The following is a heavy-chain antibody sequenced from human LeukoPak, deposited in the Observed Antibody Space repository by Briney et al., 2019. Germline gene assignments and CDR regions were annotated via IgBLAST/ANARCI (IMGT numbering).Heavy chain of an antibody. J-gene: IGHJ4*02. Sequence: GGSLRLSCTASGFTFSRSTMNWVRQAPGKGLEWVSSISSSSRYIFYADSVKGRFTISRDNAKTSLYLQMNSLRAGDTAVYYCARALGAIHEGFDYWGQGTLVTVSS. CDR2: ISSSSRYI. V-gene: IGHV3-21*01. CDR3: ARALGAIHEGFDY. D-gene: IGHD1-26*01. CDR1: GFTFSRST.